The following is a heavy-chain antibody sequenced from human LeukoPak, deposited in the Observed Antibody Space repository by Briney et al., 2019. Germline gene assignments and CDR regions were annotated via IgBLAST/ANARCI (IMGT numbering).Heavy chain of an antibody. CDR3: ARDMYYYSRTGFDP. V-gene: IGHV1-18*01. J-gene: IGHJ5*02. Sequence: ASVKVSCKTSGYTFNSYGISWVRQAPGQGLEWMGWISAYNGNTNYAQKLQGRVTMTTDTSTSTAYMELRSLRSDDTAVYYCARDMYYYSRTGFDPWGQGTLATVSS. CDR1: GYTFNSYG. D-gene: IGHD3-10*01. CDR2: ISAYNGNT.